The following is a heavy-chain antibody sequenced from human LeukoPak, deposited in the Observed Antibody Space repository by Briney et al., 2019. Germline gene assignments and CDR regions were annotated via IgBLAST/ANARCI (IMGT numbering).Heavy chain of an antibody. Sequence: GGSLRLSCAASGFTFSSYWMHWVRQAPGKGLVWVSRINRDGRSTNYADSVKGRFTISRDNAKNTLYLQMSSLRADDTGVYYCTRDLGHCTGGTCFPSGPADYWGQGTLVTVSS. CDR1: GFTFSSYW. V-gene: IGHV3-74*01. J-gene: IGHJ4*02. CDR2: INRDGRST. CDR3: TRDLGHCTGGTCFPSGPADY. D-gene: IGHD2-15*01.